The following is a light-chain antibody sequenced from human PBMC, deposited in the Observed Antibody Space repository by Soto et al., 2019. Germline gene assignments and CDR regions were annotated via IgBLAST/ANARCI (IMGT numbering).Light chain of an antibody. CDR2: DVS. CDR3: GSYTSSRTDV. Sequence: QSALTQPASVSGPPGQSITISCTGTSSDVGAYSYVSWYQQHPGKAPKLIIYDVSDRPSGIPNRFSGSKSDNTASLTISGLQAEDEAEYYSGSYTSSRTDVFGTGTKVTVL. CDR1: SSDVGAYSY. J-gene: IGLJ1*01. V-gene: IGLV2-14*01.